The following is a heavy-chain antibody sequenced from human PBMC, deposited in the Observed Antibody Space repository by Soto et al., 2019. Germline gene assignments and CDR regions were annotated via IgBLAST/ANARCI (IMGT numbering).Heavy chain of an antibody. CDR3: AREGESPYGDCVLFDY. CDR1: GGSISRYY. Sequence: PSETLSLTCTVSGGSISRYYWSWIGQPPGKGLEWIGYIYYSGSTNYNPSLKSRVTISVDTSKNQFSLKLSSVTAADTAVYYCAREGESPYGDCVLFDYWGQGSLVTVSS. V-gene: IGHV4-59*01. D-gene: IGHD4-17*01. J-gene: IGHJ4*02. CDR2: IYYSGST.